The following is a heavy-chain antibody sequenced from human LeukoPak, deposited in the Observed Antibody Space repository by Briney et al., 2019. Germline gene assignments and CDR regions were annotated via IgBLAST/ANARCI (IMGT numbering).Heavy chain of an antibody. J-gene: IGHJ4*02. D-gene: IGHD5-18*01. CDR1: GYTFTSYG. Sequence: ASVKVSCKASGYTFTSYGISWVRQAPGQGLEWMGWISAYNGNTNYAPKLQGRVTMTTDTSTSTAYMELRSLRSDDTAVYYCARAEYSYGYVEDGLDYWGQGTLVTVSS. CDR2: ISAYNGNT. V-gene: IGHV1-18*01. CDR3: ARAEYSYGYVEDGLDY.